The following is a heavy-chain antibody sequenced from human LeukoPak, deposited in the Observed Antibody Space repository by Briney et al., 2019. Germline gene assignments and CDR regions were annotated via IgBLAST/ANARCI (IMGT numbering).Heavy chain of an antibody. D-gene: IGHD3-22*01. CDR1: GGSISSSNYY. Sequence: SETLSLTCSVSGGSISSSNYYWSWIRQPAGKGLEWIGRIYTSESTNYNPSLKGRVTISLDTSKNQFSLRLNSVTAADTAVYYCARDPEYYYDSSGYYYRSAFDIWGQGTMVTVSS. CDR3: ARDPEYYYDSSGYYYRSAFDI. J-gene: IGHJ3*02. V-gene: IGHV4-61*02. CDR2: IYTSEST.